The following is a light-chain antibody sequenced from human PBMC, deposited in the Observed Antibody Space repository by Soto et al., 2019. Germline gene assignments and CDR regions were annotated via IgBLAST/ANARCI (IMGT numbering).Light chain of an antibody. CDR3: QPYGSSPLT. J-gene: IGKJ4*01. CDR1: QSASSSY. V-gene: IGKV3D-20*01. CDR2: DAS. Sequence: ESVFTQSPATLSLSPGERATLSCGASQSASSSYLAWYQQKPGLAPRLLIYDASSRATGIPDRFSGSGSGTDFTLTISRLESANFAVYYCQPYGSSPLTFGGGPKV.